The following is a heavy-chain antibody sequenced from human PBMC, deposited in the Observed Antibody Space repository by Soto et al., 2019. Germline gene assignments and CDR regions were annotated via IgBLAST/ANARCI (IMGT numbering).Heavy chain of an antibody. J-gene: IGHJ4*02. CDR2: ISVYNGNT. D-gene: IGHD2-15*01. Sequence: ASVKVSCKASGYRLTNHGISWVRQAPGQGPEWMGWISVYNGNTNYAQKFQGRVSMTADTSTNTAHMELRSLISDDTAVYYCARVAAYCSGGTCPHYFDYWGQGTLVTVSS. V-gene: IGHV1-18*01. CDR1: GYRLTNHG. CDR3: ARVAAYCSGGTCPHYFDY.